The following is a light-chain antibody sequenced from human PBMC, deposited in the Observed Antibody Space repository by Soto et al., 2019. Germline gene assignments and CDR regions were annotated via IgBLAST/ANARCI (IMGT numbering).Light chain of an antibody. CDR3: LQHNAYPLT. CDR1: QDIRYD. Sequence: DVQMTQSPYSLSASVGDRVTIICRASQDIRYDLGWFQVKPGKAPKRLILGASRLQSGVPSRFSGSGSGSEFTLTISSLQPADFATYYCLQHNAYPLTFGPGTTVDIK. CDR2: GAS. V-gene: IGKV1-17*01. J-gene: IGKJ3*01.